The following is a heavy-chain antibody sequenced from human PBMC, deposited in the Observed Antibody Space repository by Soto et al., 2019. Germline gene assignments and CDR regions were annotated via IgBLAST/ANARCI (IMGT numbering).Heavy chain of an antibody. CDR2: ISSPGSTI. CDR1: GFTFSTYS. J-gene: IGHJ4*02. D-gene: IGHD6-13*01. Sequence: EVQVMESGGGLVQPGGSLRLSCAASGFTFSTYSMSWVHQAPGKGLEWVSYISSPGSTIYYADSVRGRFTISRDNAKNSLYLQMNSLRDEDTAVYYCARGAAAGTSRFDYWGQGTLVTVSS. V-gene: IGHV3-48*02. CDR3: ARGAAAGTSRFDY.